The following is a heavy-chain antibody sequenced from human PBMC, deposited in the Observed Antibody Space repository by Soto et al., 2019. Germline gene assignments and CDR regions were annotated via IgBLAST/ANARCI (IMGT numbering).Heavy chain of an antibody. D-gene: IGHD6-19*01. J-gene: IGHJ3*02. CDR1: GVTFSSYS. CDR3: AGPGGWGAFEI. CDR2: ITSSSSAI. Sequence: GESLRLSCTASGVTFSSYSMNWVRQAPGKGLEWVSYITSSSSAIYYADSVKGRFTISRVNAKNSLYLQMDSLRAEATAVYYYAGPGGWGAFEIGGQGTMVTVS. V-gene: IGHV3-48*01.